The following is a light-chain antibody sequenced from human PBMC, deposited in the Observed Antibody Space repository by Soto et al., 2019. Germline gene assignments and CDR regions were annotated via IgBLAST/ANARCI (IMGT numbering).Light chain of an antibody. J-gene: IGKJ1*01. CDR1: QGIGDT. Sequence: LSPATLAVSKGEGASLSCRASQGIGDTLAWYQHKPGQTPRLLIYDTSTRATGVPTRFSGSGSGTEFTLTISSLQSEDFAVYSCQQYNNWPLTFGQGTKVDIK. CDR3: QQYNNWPLT. CDR2: DTS. V-gene: IGKV3-15*01.